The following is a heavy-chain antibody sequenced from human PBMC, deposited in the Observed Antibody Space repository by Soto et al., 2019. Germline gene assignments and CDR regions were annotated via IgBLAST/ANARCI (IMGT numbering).Heavy chain of an antibody. D-gene: IGHD3-22*01. CDR2: ISAYNGNT. Sequence: ASVKVSCKASGYTFTSYGISWVRQAPGQGLEWMGWISAYNGNTNYAQKLQGRVTMTTDTSTSTAYMELRSLRSDDTAVYYCARVAALSPYYYDSSGYYSDRGQGTLVTVSS. CDR3: ARVAALSPYYYDSSGYYSD. J-gene: IGHJ4*02. V-gene: IGHV1-18*01. CDR1: GYTFTSYG.